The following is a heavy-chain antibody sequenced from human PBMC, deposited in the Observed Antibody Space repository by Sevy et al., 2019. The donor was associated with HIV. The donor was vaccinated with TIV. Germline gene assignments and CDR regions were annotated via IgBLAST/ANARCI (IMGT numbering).Heavy chain of an antibody. CDR3: SSDQEGYSYGYGYYYYGLDV. J-gene: IGHJ6*02. CDR2: ISYDGSNK. CDR1: GFTFSSYA. D-gene: IGHD5-18*01. V-gene: IGHV3-30-3*01. Sequence: GGSLRFSCAASGFTFSSYAMHWVRQAPGKGLEWVAVISYDGSNKYYSDSVKGRFTISRDNSKNTLYLQMNSLRAEDTAVYYCSSDQEGYSYGYGYYYYGLDVWGQRTTVTVSS.